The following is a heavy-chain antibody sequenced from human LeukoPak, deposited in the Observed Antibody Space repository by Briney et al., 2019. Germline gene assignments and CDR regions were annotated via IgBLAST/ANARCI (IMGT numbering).Heavy chain of an antibody. CDR3: ARVAVSYKTRNDWFDP. V-gene: IGHV4-61*02. J-gene: IGHJ5*02. CDR2: IYTSGST. CDR1: GASISSGTYY. D-gene: IGHD2-8*02. Sequence: PSETLSLTCAVSGASISSGTYYWSWIRQPAGKGLEWIGRIYTSGSTNYNPSLKSRVTISVDTSKNQFSLKLSSVTAADTAVYYCARVAVSYKTRNDWFDPWGQGTLVTVSS.